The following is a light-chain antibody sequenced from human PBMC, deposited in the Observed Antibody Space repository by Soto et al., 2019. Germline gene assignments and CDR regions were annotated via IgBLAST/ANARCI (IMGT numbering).Light chain of an antibody. V-gene: IGKV3-20*01. J-gene: IGKJ2*01. CDR2: GAS. CDR3: QQYGSSPPYT. Sequence: ESVLTQSPGTLSLSPGERATRSCRASQSVSSSYLAWYQQKPGQAPSLLIYGASSMATGIPDRFSGSGSGTDFTLTISRLEPEDFAVYYCQQYGSSPPYTFGQGTKLEIK. CDR1: QSVSSSY.